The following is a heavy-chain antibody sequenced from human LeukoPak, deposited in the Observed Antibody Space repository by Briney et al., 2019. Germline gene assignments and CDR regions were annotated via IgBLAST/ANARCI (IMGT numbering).Heavy chain of an antibody. Sequence: LPETLSLTCTVSGGSISSSSYYWGWIRQPPGKGLEWIGSIYYSGSTYYNPSLKSRVTISVDTSKNQFSLKLSSVTAADTAVYYCARDVPFIVVAGTKLPSYFDYWGQGTLVTVSS. J-gene: IGHJ4*02. V-gene: IGHV4-39*07. D-gene: IGHD6-19*01. CDR2: IYYSGST. CDR3: ARDVPFIVVAGTKLPSYFDY. CDR1: GGSISSSSYY.